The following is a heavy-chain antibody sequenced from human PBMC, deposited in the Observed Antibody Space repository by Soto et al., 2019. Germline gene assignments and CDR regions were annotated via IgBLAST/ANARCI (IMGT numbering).Heavy chain of an antibody. Sequence: SVKVSCKPSGCTFISYDINWVRPAPGQGLEWVGWINSTSEYTAHAQKFQGRVTLTREISTATAYMELSSLTSEDTAVYFCDRQVHPGYSSDWGPGTQVTVSS. CDR1: GCTFISYD. CDR3: DRQVHPGYSSD. V-gene: IGHV1-8*01. D-gene: IGHD2-15*01. J-gene: IGHJ4*02. CDR2: INSTSEYT.